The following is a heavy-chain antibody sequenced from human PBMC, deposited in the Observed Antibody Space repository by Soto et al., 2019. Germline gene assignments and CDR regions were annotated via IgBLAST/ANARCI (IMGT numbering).Heavy chain of an antibody. Sequence: GGSLRLSCAASGFTFSDYYVSWIRQAPGKGLEWVSCISDSSSNTNYGDSVKGRSTISRDNAKNLLYLQMNSLRAEDTAVYYCAKGEGYKWNYEFDPWGQGTLVTVSS. V-gene: IGHV3-11*06. CDR1: GFTFSDYY. D-gene: IGHD1-7*01. J-gene: IGHJ5*02. CDR2: ISDSSSNT. CDR3: AKGEGYKWNYEFDP.